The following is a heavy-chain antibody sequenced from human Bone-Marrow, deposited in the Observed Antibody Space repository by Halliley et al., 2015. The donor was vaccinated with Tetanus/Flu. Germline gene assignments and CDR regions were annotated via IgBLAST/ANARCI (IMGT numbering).Heavy chain of an antibody. Sequence: AASGFTFSSYEMNWVRQAPGKGLEWISYISDSGSTKYYADSVKGRFTISRDNAKKSLYLQMNSLRAEDTAVYFCARDYNNDYYYYGMDVWGHGTTVTVSS. CDR3: ARDYNNDYYYYGMDV. J-gene: IGHJ6*02. CDR1: GFTFSSYE. D-gene: IGHD1-1*01. V-gene: IGHV3-48*03. CDR2: ISDSGSTK.